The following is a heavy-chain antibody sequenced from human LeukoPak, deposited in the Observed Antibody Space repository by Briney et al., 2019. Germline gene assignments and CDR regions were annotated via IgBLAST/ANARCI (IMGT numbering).Heavy chain of an antibody. CDR2: IYYRGNT. D-gene: IGHD3-22*01. J-gene: IGHJ4*02. CDR1: GDSISSYNYF. V-gene: IGHV4-39*01. CDR3: ARASSGYYSDFDY. Sequence: LETLSLTCTVSGDSISSYNYFWGWIRQPPGKGLEWVGSIYYRGNTYYNPSLKSRVTLSADTSKNQFSLKVTSVTAADTAVYYCARASSGYYSDFDYWSQGALVTVSS.